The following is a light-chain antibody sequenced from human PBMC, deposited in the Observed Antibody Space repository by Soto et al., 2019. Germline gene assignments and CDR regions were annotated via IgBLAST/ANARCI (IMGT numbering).Light chain of an antibody. V-gene: IGLV1-47*01. CDR2: KNN. CDR3: AAWDDSPSGPGV. Sequence: QLVLTQPPSASGTPGQRVTSSCSGSSSNIGNFYVYWYQQIPGTAPKLLIYKNNQRPLGFPDRCSGSKSVTSASLAISGLRSEDESDYYCAAWDDSPSGPGVFGGGTQLTVL. CDR1: SSNIGNFY. J-gene: IGLJ7*01.